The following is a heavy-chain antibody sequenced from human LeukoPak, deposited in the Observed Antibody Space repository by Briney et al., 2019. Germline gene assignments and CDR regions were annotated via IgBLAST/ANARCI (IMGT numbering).Heavy chain of an antibody. J-gene: IGHJ4*02. V-gene: IGHV3-23*01. D-gene: IGHD1-14*01. Sequence: QPGESLRLSCAASGFTFNIYTMYWVRQAPGKGLEWVSRIRHSDGNTYYADSVKGRFTISSDKSKNILFLQMNSLRAEDTALYSCAKGPETESRLDSWGQGTLVTVSS. CDR1: GFTFNIYT. CDR3: AKGPETESRLDS. CDR2: IRHSDGNT.